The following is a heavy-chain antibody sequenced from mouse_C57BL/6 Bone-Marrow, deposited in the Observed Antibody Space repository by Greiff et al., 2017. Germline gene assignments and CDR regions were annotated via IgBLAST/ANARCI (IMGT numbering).Heavy chain of an antibody. CDR2: ISDGGSYT. J-gene: IGHJ4*01. V-gene: IGHV5-4*01. Sequence: EVKVVESGGGLVKPGGSLKLSCAASGFTFSSYAMSWVRQTPEKRLEWVATISDGGSYTYYPDNVKGRFTISRDNAKNNLYLQMSHLKSEDTAMYYCGRDGTGYWGQGTAVTVSS. CDR3: GRDGTGY. D-gene: IGHD4-1*01. CDR1: GFTFSSYA.